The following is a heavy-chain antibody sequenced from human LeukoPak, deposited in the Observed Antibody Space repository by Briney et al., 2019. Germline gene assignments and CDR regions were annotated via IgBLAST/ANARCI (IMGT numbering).Heavy chain of an antibody. V-gene: IGHV3-7*01. Sequence: GGSLRLSCAASGFTFSSYWMSWVRQAPGKGLEWVANIKQDGSEKYYVDSVKGRFTISRDNAKNSLYLQMNSLRAEDTAVYYCAREKGPNYGDYLRYDYWGQGTLVTVSS. D-gene: IGHD4-17*01. J-gene: IGHJ4*02. CDR2: IKQDGSEK. CDR3: AREKGPNYGDYLRYDY. CDR1: GFTFSSYW.